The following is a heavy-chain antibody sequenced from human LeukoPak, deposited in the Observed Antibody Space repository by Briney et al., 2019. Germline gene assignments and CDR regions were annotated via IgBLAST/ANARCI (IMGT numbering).Heavy chain of an antibody. CDR2: IYYSGNT. J-gene: IGHJ4*02. V-gene: IGHV4-39*01. CDR1: GVSISSSNSY. Sequence: SGTLSLTCAVSGVSISSSNSYWGWIRQPPGKGLEWIGSIYYSGNTYYNASLKSQVSISIDTSKNQFSLRLTSVTAADTAVYYCARQTGSGLFILPGGQGTLVTVSS. D-gene: IGHD3/OR15-3a*01. CDR3: ARQTGSGLFILP.